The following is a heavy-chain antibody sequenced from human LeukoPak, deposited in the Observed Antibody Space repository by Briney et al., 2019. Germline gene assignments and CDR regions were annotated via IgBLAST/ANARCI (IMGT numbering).Heavy chain of an antibody. CDR2: IYSGGST. CDR1: GFTVSSNY. D-gene: IGHD2-8*01. Sequence: GGSLRLSCAASGFTVSSNYMSWVRQAPGKGLEWVSVIYSGGSTYYAAPVKGRFTISRDNSKNTLYLQMNSLRAEDTAAYYCARAGHCTNGICYTPDFDYWGQGTLVTVSS. J-gene: IGHJ4*02. V-gene: IGHV3-53*01. CDR3: ARAGHCTNGICYTPDFDY.